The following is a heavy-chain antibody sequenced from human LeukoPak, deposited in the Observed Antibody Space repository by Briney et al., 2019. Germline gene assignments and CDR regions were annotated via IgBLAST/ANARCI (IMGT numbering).Heavy chain of an antibody. J-gene: IGHJ6*02. CDR1: LGSISSYN. CDR2: IYYSGTT. V-gene: IGHV4-59*01. Sequence: PPETLSLTSTVPLGSISSYNWSSIRHPPGKGLEYIGYIYYSGTTISNPSLKSRLTISIDTSKNQFSLRLSSVTAADTAIYYCARDRGKGTGPADYGMDVWGQGTTVTVSS. CDR3: ARDRGKGTGPADYGMDV. D-gene: IGHD4-23*01.